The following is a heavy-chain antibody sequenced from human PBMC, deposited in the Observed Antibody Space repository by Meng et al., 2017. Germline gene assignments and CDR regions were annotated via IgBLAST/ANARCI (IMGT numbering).Heavy chain of an antibody. CDR1: GGTFSSYA. CDR3: ARVLRDGYNLGY. Sequence: QVQLVQAGAGVKKPGSSVKVSCKASGGTFSSYAISWVRQAPGQGLEWMGGIIPIFGTANYAQKFQGRVTITADESTSTAYMELSSLRSEDTAVYYCARVLRDGYNLGYWGQGTLVTVSS. CDR2: IIPIFGTA. D-gene: IGHD5-24*01. J-gene: IGHJ4*02. V-gene: IGHV1-69*01.